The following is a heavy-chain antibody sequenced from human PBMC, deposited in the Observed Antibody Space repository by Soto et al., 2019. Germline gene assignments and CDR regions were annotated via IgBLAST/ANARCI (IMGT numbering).Heavy chain of an antibody. CDR1: GGSISSYY. CDR2: MYYSGSN. Sequence: SETLSLTCTVSGGSISSYYWSWIRQHPGKGLEWIAYMYYSGSNNYNPSLKSRVTISVDTSKNQFSLKVRFVTAADTAVYYCARVGCSNSNCQTRGMDVWGQGTTVTVSS. J-gene: IGHJ6*01. CDR3: ARVGCSNSNCQTRGMDV. D-gene: IGHD2-2*01. V-gene: IGHV4-59*01.